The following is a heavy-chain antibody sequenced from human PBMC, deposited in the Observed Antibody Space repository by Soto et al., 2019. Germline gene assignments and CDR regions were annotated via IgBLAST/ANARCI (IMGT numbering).Heavy chain of an antibody. CDR1: GYTFTSYG. J-gene: IGHJ4*02. CDR3: ARDAAAGPNDY. Sequence: QVQLVQSGAEVKKPGASVKVSCKASGYTFTSYGISWVRQAPGQGLEWMGWISDYNGNTKYVQKFQGRVTMTTDTSTSTAYMELRTLRSYDTAVYYCARDAAAGPNDYWGQGTLVTVSS. D-gene: IGHD6-13*01. V-gene: IGHV1-18*01. CDR2: ISDYNGNT.